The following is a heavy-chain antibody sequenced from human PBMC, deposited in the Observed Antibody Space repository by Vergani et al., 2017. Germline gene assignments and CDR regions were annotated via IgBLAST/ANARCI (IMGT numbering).Heavy chain of an antibody. CDR1: GYSFTSYW. CDR2: IYPGDSDT. V-gene: IGHV5-51*01. J-gene: IGHJ3*02. Sequence: EVQLVQSGAEVKKPGESLKISCKGSGYSFTSYWIGWVRQMPAKGLEWMGIIYPGDSDTRYSPSFQGQVTISADKSISTAYLQWSSLKASDTAMYYCAGRYYVILSIGLGDAFDMWGQGTMVTVSS. D-gene: IGHD3-9*01. CDR3: AGRYYVILSIGLGDAFDM.